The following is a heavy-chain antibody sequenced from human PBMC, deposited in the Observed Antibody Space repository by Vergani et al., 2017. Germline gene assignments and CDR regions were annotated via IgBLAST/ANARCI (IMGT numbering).Heavy chain of an antibody. CDR1: GGPLSSVSYY. J-gene: IGHJ5*02. CDR2: IYTMGRT. CDR3: ARGYSSGWGGFDP. D-gene: IGHD6-19*01. V-gene: IGHV4-61*02. Sequence: QVQLQESGPGLVKPSKTLSFPFPASGGPLSSVSYYWSWIRQPAGKGLEWIGRIYTMGRTTYNPSLKSRLPISVDTSKNQFSLKLSYVTAADTAVYYCARGYSSGWGGFDPWGQGTLVTVSS.